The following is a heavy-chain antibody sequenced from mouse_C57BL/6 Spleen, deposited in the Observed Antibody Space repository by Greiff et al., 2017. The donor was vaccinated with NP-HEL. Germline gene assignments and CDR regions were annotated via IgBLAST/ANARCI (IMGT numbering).Heavy chain of an antibody. CDR2: IYPGSGST. CDR3: ARALYSNYVFAY. Sequence: QVQLQQSGAELVKPGASVKMSCKASGYTFTSYWITWVKQRPGQGLEWIGDIYPGSGSTNYNEKFKSKATLTVDTSSSTAYMQLSSLTSEDSAVYYCARALYSNYVFAYWGQGTLVTVSA. CDR1: GYTFTSYW. V-gene: IGHV1-55*01. J-gene: IGHJ3*01. D-gene: IGHD2-5*01.